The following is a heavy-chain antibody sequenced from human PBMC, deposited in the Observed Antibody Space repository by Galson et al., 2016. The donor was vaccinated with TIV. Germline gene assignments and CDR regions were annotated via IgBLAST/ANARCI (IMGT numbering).Heavy chain of an antibody. J-gene: IGHJ6*03. Sequence: SVKVSCKASGYTFNNFGITWVRQAPGQGLEWMGWISGYSVNTNYAQKFQGRVTMTTDTSTSTAYMELRSLGSDDTAVYYCARVPHSTYCSTSTCKGYYLNVWGQGTAVTVSS. V-gene: IGHV1-18*01. CDR2: ISGYSVNT. CDR1: GYTFNNFG. CDR3: ARVPHSTYCSTSTCKGYYLNV. D-gene: IGHD2-2*01.